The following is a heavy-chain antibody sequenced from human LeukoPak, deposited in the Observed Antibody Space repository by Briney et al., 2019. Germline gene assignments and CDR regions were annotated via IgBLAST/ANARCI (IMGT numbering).Heavy chain of an antibody. J-gene: IGHJ4*02. Sequence: GASVKVSCKLSGSSLHDLPIQWVRQAGTKGLEWMADFDPENAEIVYAQKFQGRVTMTEDTSTDTAYLELTSLTSDDTALYYCATRGSDFWSGFDHWGQGTQVTVSS. CDR1: GSSLHDLP. CDR3: ATRGSDFWSGFDH. D-gene: IGHD3-3*01. CDR2: FDPENAEI. V-gene: IGHV1-24*01.